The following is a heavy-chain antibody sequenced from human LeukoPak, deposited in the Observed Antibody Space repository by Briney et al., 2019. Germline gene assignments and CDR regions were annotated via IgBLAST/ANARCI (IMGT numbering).Heavy chain of an antibody. J-gene: IGHJ4*02. CDR3: ARDYGDYGVDY. D-gene: IGHD4-17*01. CDR1: GGSISSGGYY. CDR2: IYYSGST. V-gene: IGHV4-31*03. Sequence: SQTLSLTCTVSGGSISSGGYYWSWIRQHPGKGLEWIGYIYYSGSTYYNPPLKSRVTISVDTSKNQFSLKLSSVTAADTAVYYCARDYGDYGVDYWGQGTLVTVSS.